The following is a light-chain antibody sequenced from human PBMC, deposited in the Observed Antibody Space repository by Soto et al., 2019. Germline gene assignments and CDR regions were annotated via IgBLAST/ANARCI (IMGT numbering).Light chain of an antibody. V-gene: IGKV1-5*01. Sequence: DIQMTQSPSTLSASVGDRVTITCRASQSISEWLAWYQQKPGKAPKLLIFDASSLESGVPSSFSGSGSGTEFTLSIISLQPDDFATYFCQQYNSYSRTFGQGTKVEMK. CDR3: QQYNSYSRT. CDR1: QSISEW. J-gene: IGKJ1*01. CDR2: DAS.